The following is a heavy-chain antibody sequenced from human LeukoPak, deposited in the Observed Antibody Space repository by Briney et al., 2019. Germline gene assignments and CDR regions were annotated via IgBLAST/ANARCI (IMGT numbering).Heavy chain of an antibody. CDR3: ARVGQEYYYGVDV. CDR2: ISSSTGYT. J-gene: IGHJ6*02. Sequence: GGSLRLSCAASGFTLSDYYMSCIRQAPGKGLEWLSYISSSTGYTNYAGSLEGRFTISRDNAENSLSLEITSLRAEDTAVYYCARVGQEYYYGVDVWGPGTTVTVSS. V-gene: IGHV3-11*06. CDR1: GFTLSDYY.